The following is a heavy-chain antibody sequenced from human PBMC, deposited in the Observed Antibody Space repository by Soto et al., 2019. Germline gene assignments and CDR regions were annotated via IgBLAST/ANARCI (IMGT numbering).Heavy chain of an antibody. V-gene: IGHV3-30*18. Sequence: GGSLRLSCAASGFTFSSYGMHWVRQAPGKGLEWVAVISYDGSNKYYADSVKGRFTISRDNSKNTLYLQMNSLRAEDTAVYYCAKGLELRYYYYYGMDVWGQGTTVTVSS. J-gene: IGHJ6*02. CDR2: ISYDGSNK. CDR1: GFTFSSYG. D-gene: IGHD1-7*01. CDR3: AKGLELRYYYYYGMDV.